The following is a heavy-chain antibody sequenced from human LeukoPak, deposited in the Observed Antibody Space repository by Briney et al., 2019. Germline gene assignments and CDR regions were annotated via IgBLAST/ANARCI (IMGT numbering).Heavy chain of an antibody. J-gene: IGHJ4*02. CDR1: GFTVNNNY. CDR2: IYGGGST. CDR3: ARDGGKWLRPGMIDY. V-gene: IGHV3-53*01. D-gene: IGHD5-12*01. Sequence: PGGSLRLSCAASGFTVNNNYMSWVRQAPGKGLEWVSVIYGGGSTYYADSVKGRFTISRDNSRNTLYLQMNILRDEDTAVYYCARDGGKWLRPGMIDYWGQGTLVTVSS.